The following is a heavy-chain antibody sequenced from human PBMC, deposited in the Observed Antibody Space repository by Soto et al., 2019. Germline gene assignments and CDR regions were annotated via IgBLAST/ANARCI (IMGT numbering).Heavy chain of an antibody. CDR1: GCPFSRVS. CDR3: ARVAY. J-gene: IGHJ4*02. Sequence: PGGSLRLSCEASGCPFSRVSMNWVRQVTGKGLEWVASISSGSSDTWYADSVKGRFIISRDNAQNSLFLQMNTLRPEDTAMYYCARVAYWGPGTQVTVSS. V-gene: IGHV3-21*01. CDR2: ISSGSSDT.